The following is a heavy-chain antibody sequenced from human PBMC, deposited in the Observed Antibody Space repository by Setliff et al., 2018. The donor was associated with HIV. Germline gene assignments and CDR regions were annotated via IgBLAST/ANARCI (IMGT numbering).Heavy chain of an antibody. CDR1: GYSISSGYY. D-gene: IGHD2-21*02. V-gene: IGHV4-38-2*01. CDR3: ARGVRITKRVTQTGGYYYYTDV. Sequence: SETLSLTCAVSGYSISSGYYWGWIRQPPGKGLEWIGSIYHSGSTYYNPSLKSRVTISVDTSKNQFSLKLSSVTAADTAVYYCARGVRITKRVTQTGGYYYYTDVWGKGTTVTVSS. CDR2: IYHSGST. J-gene: IGHJ6*03.